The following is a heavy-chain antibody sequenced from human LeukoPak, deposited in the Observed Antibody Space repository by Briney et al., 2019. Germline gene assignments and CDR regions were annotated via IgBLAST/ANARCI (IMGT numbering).Heavy chain of an antibody. Sequence: AASVKVSCKTSGYTFATYSINWVRQAPGQGLEWMGWISGYSGSTNYAQKLQGRVTMTTDTSTTTAYMELRSLKSDDTAVYYCARGRRAVAGLFYWGQGTLVTVSS. V-gene: IGHV1-18*01. CDR1: GYTFATYS. J-gene: IGHJ4*02. CDR3: ARGRRAVAGLFY. CDR2: ISGYSGST. D-gene: IGHD6-19*01.